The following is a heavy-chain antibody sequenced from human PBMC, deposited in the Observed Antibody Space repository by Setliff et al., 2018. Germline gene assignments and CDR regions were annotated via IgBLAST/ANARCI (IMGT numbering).Heavy chain of an antibody. CDR3: ARPGGFCDSNGCWDGYFDY. J-gene: IGHJ4*02. Sequence: SETLSLTCTVSGGSISSSSYYWGWIRQPPGKGLEWIGSIYYSGSTYYNPSLKSRVTISVDTSKNQFSLKLSSVTAADTAVYYCARPGGFCDSNGCWDGYFDYWGQGTPVTVSS. CDR1: GGSISSSSYY. CDR2: IYYSGST. V-gene: IGHV4-39*07. D-gene: IGHD2-2*01.